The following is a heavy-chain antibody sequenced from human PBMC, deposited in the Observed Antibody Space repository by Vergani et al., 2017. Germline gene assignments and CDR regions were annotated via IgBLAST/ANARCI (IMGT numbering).Heavy chain of an antibody. CDR1: GGSISSYY. CDR2: IYYSGSN. D-gene: IGHD6-13*01. Sequence: QVQLQESGPGLVKPSETLSLTCTVSGGSISSYYWSWIRQPPGKGLEWIGYIYYSGSNNYNPSLKSRVTISVDTSKTQFSLKLSSVTAADTAVYYCARGLAAAGTFDYWGQGTLVTVSS. CDR3: ARGLAAAGTFDY. V-gene: IGHV4-59*01. J-gene: IGHJ4*02.